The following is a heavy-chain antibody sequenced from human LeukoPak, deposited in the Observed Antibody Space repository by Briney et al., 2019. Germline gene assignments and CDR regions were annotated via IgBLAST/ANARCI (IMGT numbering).Heavy chain of an antibody. CDR1: GGTFSSYA. Sequence: RASVKVSCTASGGTFSSYAISWVRQAPGQGLEWMGRIIPILGIANYAQKFQGRVTITADKSTSTAYMELSSLRSEDTAVYYCAREANSNYPFDYWGQGTLVTVSS. V-gene: IGHV1-69*04. CDR2: IIPILGIA. D-gene: IGHD4-11*01. J-gene: IGHJ4*02. CDR3: AREANSNYPFDY.